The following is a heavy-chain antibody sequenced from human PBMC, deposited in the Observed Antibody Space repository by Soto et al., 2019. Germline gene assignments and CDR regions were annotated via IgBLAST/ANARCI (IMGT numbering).Heavy chain of an antibody. CDR2: IYHSGST. CDR1: GYSISSGYY. Sequence: PSETLSLTCAVSGYSISSGYYWGWIRQPPGKGLEWIGSIYHSGSTYYNPSLKSRVTISVDTSKNQFSLKLSSVTAADTAVYYCASGAEYYDFWSGYPSYYYGMDVWGQGTTVTVS. J-gene: IGHJ6*02. D-gene: IGHD3-3*01. V-gene: IGHV4-38-2*01. CDR3: ASGAEYYDFWSGYPSYYYGMDV.